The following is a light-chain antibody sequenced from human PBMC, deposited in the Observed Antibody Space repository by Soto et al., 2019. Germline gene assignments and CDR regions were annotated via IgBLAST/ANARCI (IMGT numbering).Light chain of an antibody. CDR1: QSVGDNY. CDR2: EGT. J-gene: IGKJ1*01. CDR3: QQHVDFPRT. V-gene: IGKV3-20*01. Sequence: EIVLTQSPGTLSLSPGERATLSCRASQSVGDNYLAWYQQKRGQAPRLLIYEGTRRATGIPDRFSGSGSGTDFTLTISRLEPEDFAVYYCQQHVDFPRTFGQGTKVEIK.